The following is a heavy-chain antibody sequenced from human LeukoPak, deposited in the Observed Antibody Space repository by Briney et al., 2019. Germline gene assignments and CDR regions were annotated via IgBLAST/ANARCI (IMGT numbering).Heavy chain of an antibody. CDR1: GYTFTGYY. CDR3: ARGGYGSSSTCYTKLVT. J-gene: IGHJ5*02. V-gene: IGHV1-2*02. Sequence: ASVKVSCKASGYTFTGYYIHWVRQAPGQGLEWMGWIHPNSGDTNYAQNFQGRVTISRDTSISTAYLDLSRLRSDDTAVFYCARGGYGSSSTCYTKLVTWGQGTLVSVSS. CDR2: IHPNSGDT. D-gene: IGHD2-2*02.